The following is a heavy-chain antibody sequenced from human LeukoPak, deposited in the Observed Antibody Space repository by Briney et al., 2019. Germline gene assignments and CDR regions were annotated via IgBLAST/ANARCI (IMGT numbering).Heavy chain of an antibody. D-gene: IGHD2-2*01. CDR3: ARVKVGRYCSSTSCSYYFDY. J-gene: IGHJ4*02. Sequence: GGSLRLSCAASGFTFDDYAMHWVRQAPGKGLEWVSGISWNSGSIGYADSVKGRFTISRDNAKNSLYLQMNSLRAEDTAVYYCARVKVGRYCSSTSCSYYFDYWGQGTLVTVSS. V-gene: IGHV3-9*01. CDR2: ISWNSGSI. CDR1: GFTFDDYA.